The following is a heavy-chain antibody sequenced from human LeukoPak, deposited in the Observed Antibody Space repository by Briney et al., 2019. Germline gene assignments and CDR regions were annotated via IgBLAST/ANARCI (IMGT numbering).Heavy chain of an antibody. CDR2: VYYSGST. J-gene: IGHJ1*01. CDR3: ASGRDQLTYFQY. D-gene: IGHD4/OR15-4a*01. Sequence: SEALSLTCSVSGGSISSSSYYWGWTRQPPGRGLEWVASVYYSGSTYYNPSLESRVTMAVDTSKNQFSLKVTSVTPADTAVYYCASGRDQLTYFQYWGQGTLATVSS. V-gene: IGHV4-39*07. CDR1: GGSISSSSYY.